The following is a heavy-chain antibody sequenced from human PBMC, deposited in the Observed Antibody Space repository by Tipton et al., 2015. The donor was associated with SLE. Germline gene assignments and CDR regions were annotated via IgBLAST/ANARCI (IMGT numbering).Heavy chain of an antibody. CDR1: GFTVSNYY. D-gene: IGHD1-14*01. CDR2: VYNDGST. J-gene: IGHJ4*02. V-gene: IGHV3-66*01. CDR3: AAELLQGFDY. Sequence: SLRLSCAASGFTVSNYYMTWVRQAPGKGLEWVSVVYNDGSTYYTDSVKGRFTISRDNSKNRVYLQMNSLRAEDTALYYCAAELLQGFDYGCPESLFPVSS.